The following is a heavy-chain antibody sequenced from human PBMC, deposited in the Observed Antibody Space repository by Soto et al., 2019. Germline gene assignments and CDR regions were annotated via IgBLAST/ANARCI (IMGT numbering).Heavy chain of an antibody. D-gene: IGHD4-17*01. Sequence: VKVSCRASGGTFSSYTISWGRQAPGEGREWMGGIIRSCGTANYAEKFQGRGTITADESTSTAYMELSSLRSEDTAVYYCARGPYVLRVTQIYYSYGMDVWG. CDR2: IIRSCGTA. CDR1: GGTFSSYT. V-gene: IGHV1-69*13. CDR3: ARGPYVLRVTQIYYSYGMDV. J-gene: IGHJ6*02.